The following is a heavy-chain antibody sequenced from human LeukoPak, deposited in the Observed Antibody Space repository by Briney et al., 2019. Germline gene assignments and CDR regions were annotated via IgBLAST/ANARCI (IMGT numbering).Heavy chain of an antibody. CDR2: ISPHNGVT. CDR3: AXXXXXATKDFDY. D-gene: IGHD1-26*01. V-gene: IGHV1-2*02. Sequence: AXXXTFTGYYMHWVRQAPGQGLEWVGCISPHNGVTRYAQKFQGRVTMTRDTSISTAYMELGRLTSDDTAVYYCAXXXXXATKDFDYWGQGTLVTVSS. CDR1: XXTFTGYY. J-gene: IGHJ4*02.